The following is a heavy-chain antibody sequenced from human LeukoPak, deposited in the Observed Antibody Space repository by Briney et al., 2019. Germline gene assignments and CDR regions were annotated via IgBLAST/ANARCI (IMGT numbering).Heavy chain of an antibody. CDR1: GGSISSYH. V-gene: IGHV4-59*01. D-gene: IGHD3-10*01. CDR3: ARGEYCASGGYYSTPYYYYYMDV. CDR2: IYYSGST. J-gene: IGHJ6*03. Sequence: PSETLSLTCTVSGGSISSYHWSWIRQPPGKGLEWIGYIYYSGSTNYNPSLKSRVTISVDTSKNQFSLKLTSVTTADTAVYFCARGEYCASGGYYSTPYYYYYMDVWGKGTTVTVSS.